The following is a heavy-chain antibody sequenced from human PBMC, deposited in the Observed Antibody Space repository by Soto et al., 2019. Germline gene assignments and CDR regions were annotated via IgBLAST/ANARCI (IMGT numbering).Heavy chain of an antibody. Sequence: LRLSCAASGFTFSSYGMHWVRQAPGKGLEWVAVISYDGSNKYYADSVKGRFTISRDNSKNTLYLQMNSLRAEDTAVYYCAKERLGELSFFDYWGQGTLVTGSS. CDR3: AKERLGELSFFDY. V-gene: IGHV3-30*18. CDR2: ISYDGSNK. D-gene: IGHD3-16*02. J-gene: IGHJ4*02. CDR1: GFTFSSYG.